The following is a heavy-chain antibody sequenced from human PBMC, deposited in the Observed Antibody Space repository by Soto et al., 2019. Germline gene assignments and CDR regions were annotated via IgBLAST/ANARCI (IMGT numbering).Heavy chain of an antibody. Sequence: GGSLRLSCAASGFTFSSYAMHWVRQAPGKGLEWVAVISYDGSNKYYADSVKGRFTISRDNSKNTLYLQMNSLRAEDTAVYYCASEDYYDSSGYYVADYWGQGTLVTVSS. CDR3: ASEDYYDSSGYYVADY. CDR2: ISYDGSNK. J-gene: IGHJ4*02. V-gene: IGHV3-30-3*01. D-gene: IGHD3-22*01. CDR1: GFTFSSYA.